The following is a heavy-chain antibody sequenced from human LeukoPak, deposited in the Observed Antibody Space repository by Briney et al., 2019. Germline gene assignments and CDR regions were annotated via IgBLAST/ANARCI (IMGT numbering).Heavy chain of an antibody. J-gene: IGHJ6*02. CDR1: GGSISSGSYY. Sequence: SQTLSLTCTVSGGSISSGSYYWSWIRQPAGKGLEWIGRIYTSGSTNYNPSLKSRVTISVDTSKNQFSLKLSSVTAADTAVYYCARYSGTYHDYYYYGMDVWGQGTTVTVSS. D-gene: IGHD1-26*01. CDR3: ARYSGTYHDYYYYGMDV. CDR2: IYTSGST. V-gene: IGHV4-61*02.